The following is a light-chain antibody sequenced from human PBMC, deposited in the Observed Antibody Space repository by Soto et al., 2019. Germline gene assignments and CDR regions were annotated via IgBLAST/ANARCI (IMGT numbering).Light chain of an antibody. CDR1: QSVLYSSNNKNY. J-gene: IGKJ5*01. CDR2: WAS. CDR3: QQYYSTPPVT. Sequence: DIVMTQSPDSLAVSLGDRATINCKSSQSVLYSSNNKNYLAWYQKKPGQPPKLLIYWASTRGSGVPDRFSGSGSGTDFTLPISSLQAEEVAVYYCQQYYSTPPVTFGQGTRLEIK. V-gene: IGKV4-1*01.